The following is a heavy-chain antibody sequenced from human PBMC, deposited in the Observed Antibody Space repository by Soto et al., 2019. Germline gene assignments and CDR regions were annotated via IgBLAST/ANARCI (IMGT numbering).Heavy chain of an antibody. D-gene: IGHD1-26*01. CDR3: ARDWGAAFDY. CDR1: GFTFSSYW. V-gene: IGHV3-74*01. CDR2: INTDGSST. J-gene: IGHJ4*02. Sequence: EVQLVESGGGLAQPGGSLRLSCAASGFTFSSYWMHWVRQAPGKGLVWVSRINTDGSSTTYADSVKGRFTVSRDNDKNTLYLQMISLRVEDTAVYYCARDWGAAFDYWGQGTVVTVSS.